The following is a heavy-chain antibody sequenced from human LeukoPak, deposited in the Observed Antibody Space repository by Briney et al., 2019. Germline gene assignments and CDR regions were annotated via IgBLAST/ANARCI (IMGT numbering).Heavy chain of an antibody. CDR3: TRVGYIDEGIDY. CDR2: IKQDGSKK. V-gene: IGHV3-7*04. CDR1: GFPFSSYW. D-gene: IGHD5-24*01. J-gene: IGHJ4*02. Sequence: GGSLRLSCVASGFPFSSYWMTWVRQAPGKGLEWVANIKQDGSKKSYVDSVKGRFTISRDNAKNSLYLQMNSLRAEDTAIYYCTRVGYIDEGIDYWGQGTLVIVSS.